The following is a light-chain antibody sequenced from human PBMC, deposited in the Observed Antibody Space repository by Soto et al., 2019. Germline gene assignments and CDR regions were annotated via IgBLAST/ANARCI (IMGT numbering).Light chain of an antibody. Sequence: EIVLTQSPATLSLSPGERATLSCRASQSVSSYLAWYQQKPGQAPRLLIYDASNRATGIPARFSGSGSGTDFTLTISRLEPEDFAVYSCLQYHNLWAFGQGTKVEIK. CDR2: DAS. CDR1: QSVSSY. V-gene: IGKV3-11*01. CDR3: LQYHNLWA. J-gene: IGKJ1*01.